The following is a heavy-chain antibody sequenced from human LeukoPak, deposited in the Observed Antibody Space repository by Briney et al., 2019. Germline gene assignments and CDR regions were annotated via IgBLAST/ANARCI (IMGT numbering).Heavy chain of an antibody. Sequence: ASVKVSCKASGYTFTSYGISWVRQAPGQGLEWMGWISAYNGNTNYAQKLQGRVTITTDTSTSTAYMELRSLRSDDTAVYYCARAPSFLGRDNWFDPWGQGTLVTVSS. J-gene: IGHJ5*02. CDR2: ISAYNGNT. CDR1: GYTFTSYG. CDR3: ARAPSFLGRDNWFDP. V-gene: IGHV1-18*01. D-gene: IGHD5-24*01.